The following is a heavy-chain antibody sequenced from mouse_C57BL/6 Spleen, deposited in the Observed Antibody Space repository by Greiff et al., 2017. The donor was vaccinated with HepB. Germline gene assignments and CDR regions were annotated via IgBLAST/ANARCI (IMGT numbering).Heavy chain of an antibody. V-gene: IGHV1-55*01. CDR2: IYPGSGST. CDR1: GYTFTSYW. D-gene: IGHD2-3*01. Sequence: VQLQQSGAELVKPGASVKMSCKASGYTFTSYWITWVKQRPGQGLEWIGDIYPGSGSTNYNEKFKSKATLTVDTSSSTAYMQLSSLTSEDSAVYYCASYGDGYPWYFDVWGTGTTVTVSS. J-gene: IGHJ1*03. CDR3: ASYGDGYPWYFDV.